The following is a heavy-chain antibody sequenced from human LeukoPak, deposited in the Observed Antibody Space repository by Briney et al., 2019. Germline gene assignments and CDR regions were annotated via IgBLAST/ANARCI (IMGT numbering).Heavy chain of an antibody. CDR1: GGSISSYY. CDR3: ARGHWQHSFYYYYMDV. Sequence: SETLSPTCTVSGGSISSYYWSWIRQPAGKGLEWIGRIYHSGSTYYNPSLKSRVTISVDTSKNQFSLKLSSVTAADTAVYYCARGHWQHSFYYYYMDVWGKGTTVTVSS. D-gene: IGHD5-18*01. CDR2: IYHSGST. V-gene: IGHV4-4*07. J-gene: IGHJ6*03.